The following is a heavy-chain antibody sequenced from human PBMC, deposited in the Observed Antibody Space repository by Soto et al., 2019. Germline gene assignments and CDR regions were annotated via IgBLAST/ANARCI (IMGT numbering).Heavy chain of an antibody. D-gene: IGHD6-19*01. CDR3: AKVPAQAVAGTYQPAYYYYGMDV. Sequence: QVQLVESGGGVVQPGRSLRLSCAASGFTFSSYGMHWVRQAPGKGLEWVAVISYDGSNKYYADSVKGRFTISRDNSKNTLYLQMNSLRAEDTAVYYCAKVPAQAVAGTYQPAYYYYGMDVWGQGTTVTVSS. V-gene: IGHV3-30*18. CDR1: GFTFSSYG. CDR2: ISYDGSNK. J-gene: IGHJ6*02.